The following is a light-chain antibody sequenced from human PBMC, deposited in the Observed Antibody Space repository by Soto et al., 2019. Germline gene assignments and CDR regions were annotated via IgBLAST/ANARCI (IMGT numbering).Light chain of an antibody. V-gene: IGLV7-46*01. CDR2: DTS. J-gene: IGLJ2*01. Sequence: QAVVTQETSLTVSPGGTVTLTCGSSTGAVTSSHYPHWLQQKPGQAPRTLIYDTSNKNSWTPARFSGSLLGGKAALTLSGAQPEDEAVYYCWVSHSGARVFGGGTKLTVL. CDR3: WVSHSGARV. CDR1: TGAVTSSHY.